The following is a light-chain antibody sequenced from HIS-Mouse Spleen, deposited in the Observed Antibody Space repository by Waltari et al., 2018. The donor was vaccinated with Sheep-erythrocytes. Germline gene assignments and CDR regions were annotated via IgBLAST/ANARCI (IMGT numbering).Light chain of an antibody. CDR1: ALPKKY. CDR2: EDS. CDR3: YSTDSSGNHWV. Sequence: SYELTQPPSVSVSPGQTARITCSGDALPKKYAYWYQQKSGQAPVLVNYEDSKRPSGIPERFYGSSSGTMAAWTISGAQVEDEADYYWYSTDSSGNHWVFGGGTKLTVL. J-gene: IGLJ3*02. V-gene: IGLV3-10*01.